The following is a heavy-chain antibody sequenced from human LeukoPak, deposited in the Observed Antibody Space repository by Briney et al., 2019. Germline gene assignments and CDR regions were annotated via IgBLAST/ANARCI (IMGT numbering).Heavy chain of an antibody. Sequence: ASVKVSCKASGGTFSSYAISWVRQAPGQGLEWMGGIIPIFGTANYAQKFQGRVTITADESTSTAYMELSSLRSEDTAVYYCARGTIAAAGTIFWFDPWGQGTLVTVSS. CDR1: GGTFSSYA. D-gene: IGHD6-13*01. V-gene: IGHV1-69*13. CDR2: IIPIFGTA. J-gene: IGHJ5*02. CDR3: ARGTIAAAGTIFWFDP.